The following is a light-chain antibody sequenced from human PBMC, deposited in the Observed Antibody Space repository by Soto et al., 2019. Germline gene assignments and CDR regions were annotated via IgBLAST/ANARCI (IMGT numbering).Light chain of an antibody. CDR3: CSYAGTSTYV. J-gene: IGLJ1*01. Sequence: QSVLTQPASVSGSPGQSITISCNGTSSDVGRYNIVSWYQQHPGKAPKLMIYEGSKRPSGVSNRFSGSKSGNTASLTISGLQAEDEADYYCCSYAGTSTYVFGSGTKLTVL. CDR1: SSDVGRYNI. V-gene: IGLV2-23*01. CDR2: EGS.